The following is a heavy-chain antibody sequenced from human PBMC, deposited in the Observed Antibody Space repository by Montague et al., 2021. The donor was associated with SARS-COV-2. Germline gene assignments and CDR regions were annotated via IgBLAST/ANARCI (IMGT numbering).Heavy chain of an antibody. D-gene: IGHD1/OR15-1a*01. V-gene: IGHV4-39*02. CDR3: ARWGLNNAFDI. CDR2: IYFTGKT. J-gene: IGHJ3*02. CDR1: GDSISRSHYF. Sequence: SETLSLTCSVSGDSISRSHYFWAWICQPPGMGLEWIGSIYFTGKTYYHPSPKSRVTISIDTSKDHFSLRLSSVTAADSAVFYCARWGLNNAFDIWGLGTMITISS.